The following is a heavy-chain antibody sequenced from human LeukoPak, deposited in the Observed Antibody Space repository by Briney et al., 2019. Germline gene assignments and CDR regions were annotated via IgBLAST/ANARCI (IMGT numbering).Heavy chain of an antibody. CDR3: ASSEYSSSSPDY. V-gene: IGHV4-59*01. CDR2: IYYSGST. D-gene: IGHD6-6*01. J-gene: IGHJ4*02. CDR1: GGSISSYY. Sequence: SETLSLTCTVSGGSISSYYWSWIRQPPGKGLEWIGYIYYSGSTNYNPSLKSRVTISVDTSKNQFSLKLSSVTAADTAVYYCASSEYSSSSPDYWGRGTLVTASS.